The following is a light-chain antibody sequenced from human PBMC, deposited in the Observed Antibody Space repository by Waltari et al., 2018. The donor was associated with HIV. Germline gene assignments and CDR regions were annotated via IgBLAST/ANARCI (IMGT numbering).Light chain of an antibody. CDR1: SSNIGNNY. Sequence: QSVLTQPPSVSAAPGQKVTISCSRSSSNIGNNYVSWFQQLPGTAPKLLIYDNIKRPSGIPDRFSGSKSGTSATLGITGLQTGDEATYYCGAWDNTLDVVLFGGGTILTVL. CDR3: GAWDNTLDVVL. V-gene: IGLV1-51*01. J-gene: IGLJ2*01. CDR2: DNI.